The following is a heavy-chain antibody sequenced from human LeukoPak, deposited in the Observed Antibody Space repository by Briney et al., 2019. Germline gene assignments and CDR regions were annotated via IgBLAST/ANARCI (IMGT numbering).Heavy chain of an antibody. J-gene: IGHJ2*01. CDR2: IYHSGST. Sequence: PSETLSLTCAVSGYSITSGYYWAWIRQPPGKGLEWIGNIYHSGSTYYNPSLKSRVTISVDTSKNQFSLKLSSVTAADTAVYYCARDLSRCCGSAAGWYFDLWGRGTLVTVSS. V-gene: IGHV4-38-2*02. CDR3: ARDLSRCCGSAAGWYFDL. D-gene: IGHD3-10*01. CDR1: GYSITSGYY.